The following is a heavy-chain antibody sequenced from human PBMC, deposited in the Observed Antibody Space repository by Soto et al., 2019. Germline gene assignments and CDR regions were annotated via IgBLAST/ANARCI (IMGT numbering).Heavy chain of an antibody. CDR1: GFTFSNYW. D-gene: IGHD3-3*01. Sequence: EVQLVESGGGLVQPGGSLRLSCADSGFTFSNYWMSWVRQAPGKGLEWVAKIKQDGSETYYVDSVKGRFTISRDNAKNSLFRQMNSLGAEDTAVYYCARECDFCSGCSLEYWGQGTLVTVSS. V-gene: IGHV3-7*01. J-gene: IGHJ4*02. CDR3: ARECDFCSGCSLEY. CDR2: IKQDGSET.